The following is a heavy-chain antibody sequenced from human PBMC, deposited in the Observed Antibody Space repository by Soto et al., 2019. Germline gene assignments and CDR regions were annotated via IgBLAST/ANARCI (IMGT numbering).Heavy chain of an antibody. CDR3: VIDTETLAPRANRALDI. Sequence: QAQLVQSGAEMKKPGASVKVSCKAAGSTFSTYTMNWVRQAPGQSLGWMGWINSGSGNTKYSQYFPSRVSITRDTYPSAVDMELTGLKSQDTAMYYCVIDTETLAPRANRALDICGQGTTVTVSS. CDR1: GSTFSTYT. D-gene: IGHD3-3*02. V-gene: IGHV1-3*01. CDR2: INSGSGNT. J-gene: IGHJ3*02.